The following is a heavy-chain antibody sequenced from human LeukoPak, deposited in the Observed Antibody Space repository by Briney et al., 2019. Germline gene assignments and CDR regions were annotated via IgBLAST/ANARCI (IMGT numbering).Heavy chain of an antibody. V-gene: IGHV1-2*02. CDR1: GYTFTGYY. CDR3: AMVVPAAMGAFDY. CDR2: INPNSGGT. D-gene: IGHD2-2*01. Sequence: ASVKVSCKASGYTFTGYYMHWVRQAPGQGLEWMGWINPNSGGTNYAQKFQGRVTVTRDTSISTAYMELSRLRSDDTAVYYCAMVVPAAMGAFDYWGQGTLVTVSS. J-gene: IGHJ4*02.